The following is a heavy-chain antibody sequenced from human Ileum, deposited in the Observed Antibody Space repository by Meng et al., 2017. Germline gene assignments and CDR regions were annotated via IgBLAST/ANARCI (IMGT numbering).Heavy chain of an antibody. CDR1: GDSISSRDW. CDR3: VRNEGYSLGD. Sequence: VLLQGSGPGRVQPSGTPALTCAVSGDSISSRDWWSWVRQPPGKGLEWIGEISQESGRTNYNPSLKSRVTISLDKSKNQFSLNLNSVTAADTAVYYCVRNEGYSLGDWGQGTLVTVSS. CDR2: ISQESGRT. V-gene: IGHV4-4*02. J-gene: IGHJ4*02. D-gene: IGHD2-21*01.